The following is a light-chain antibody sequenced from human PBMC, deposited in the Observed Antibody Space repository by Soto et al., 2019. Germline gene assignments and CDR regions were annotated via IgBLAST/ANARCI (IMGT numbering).Light chain of an antibody. V-gene: IGLV2-14*01. CDR1: SSDVGGYNY. J-gene: IGLJ1*01. CDR2: DVG. Sequence: QSVLTQPASVSGSPGQSITISCTGTSSDVGGYNYVSWYQQHPGKAPKLMIYDVGNRPSGVSNRFSGSKSGNTASLTISGLQAEDEADYYCSSYTSSSTPVFGTGTRSPS. CDR3: SSYTSSSTPV.